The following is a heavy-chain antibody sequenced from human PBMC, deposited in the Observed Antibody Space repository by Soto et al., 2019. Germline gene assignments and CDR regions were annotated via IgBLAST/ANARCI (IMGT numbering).Heavy chain of an antibody. Sequence: GESLKISCKTSVYSFISYWVAWVRQKPGKGLEWMGTFYPGDSTSTYSPSFQGQVTISVDKSISTAYLHLSSLKASDTAMYYCARTIGYCRNNDCSWTFDIWGQGTTVTVSS. CDR1: VYSFISYW. CDR3: ARTIGYCRNNDCSWTFDI. V-gene: IGHV5-51*01. J-gene: IGHJ3*02. D-gene: IGHD2-2*03. CDR2: FYPGDSTS.